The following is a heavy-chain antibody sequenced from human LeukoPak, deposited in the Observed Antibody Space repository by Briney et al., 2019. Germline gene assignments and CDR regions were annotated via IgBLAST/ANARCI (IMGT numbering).Heavy chain of an antibody. CDR3: ARGYRGRWLGTFDY. Sequence: MSSETLSLTCAVYGGSFSGYYWSWIRQPPGKGLEWIGEINHSGSTNYNPSLKSRVTISVDTSKNQFSLKLSSVTAADTAVYYCARGYRGRWLGTFDYWGQGTLVTVSS. CDR1: GGSFSGYY. V-gene: IGHV4-34*01. D-gene: IGHD6-19*01. CDR2: INHSGST. J-gene: IGHJ4*02.